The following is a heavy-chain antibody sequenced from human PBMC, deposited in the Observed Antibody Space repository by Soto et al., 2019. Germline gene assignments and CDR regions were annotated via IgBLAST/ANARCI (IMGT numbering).Heavy chain of an antibody. CDR2: IYYSGST. Sequence: PSETLSLTCTVSGGSISSGDYYWSWIRQPPGKGLEWIGYIYYSGSTYYNPSLKSRVTISVDTSKNQFSLKLSSVTDADTAVYYCARDPYYDILTGPRGGMDVWGQGTTVTVSS. CDR1: GGSISSGDYY. D-gene: IGHD3-9*01. CDR3: ARDPYYDILTGPRGGMDV. J-gene: IGHJ6*02. V-gene: IGHV4-30-4*01.